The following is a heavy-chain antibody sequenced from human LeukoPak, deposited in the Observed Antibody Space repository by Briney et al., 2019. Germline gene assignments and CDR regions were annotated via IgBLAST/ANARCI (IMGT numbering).Heavy chain of an antibody. V-gene: IGHV5-51*01. J-gene: IGHJ4*02. Sequence: GESLQISCKGSGYSFTSYWIGWVRQMPGKGLEWMGIIYPDDSDTRYSPSFQGQVTISADKSISTAYLQCSSLKASDTAMYYCARQRDFWSGYDYWGQGTLVTASS. CDR2: IYPDDSDT. CDR1: GYSFTSYW. D-gene: IGHD3-3*01. CDR3: ARQRDFWSGYDY.